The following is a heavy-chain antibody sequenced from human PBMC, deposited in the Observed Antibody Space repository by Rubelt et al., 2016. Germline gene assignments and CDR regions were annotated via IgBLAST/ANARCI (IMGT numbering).Heavy chain of an antibody. V-gene: IGHV4-34*01. CDR2: INHSGST. CDR3: ARGWPSRGGVDY. Sequence: QVQLQQWGAGLLKPSETLSLTCAVYGGSFSGYYWSWIRQPPGKGLEWIGEINHSGSTNYNPSRKRRVTISVSTSKNQFSLKLSPGTAADTAVYYWARGWPSRGGVDYWGQGTLVTVSS. D-gene: IGHD3-10*01. CDR1: GGSFSGYY. J-gene: IGHJ4*02.